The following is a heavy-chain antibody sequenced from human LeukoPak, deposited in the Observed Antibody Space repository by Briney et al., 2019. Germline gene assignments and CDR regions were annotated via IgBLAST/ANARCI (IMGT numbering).Heavy chain of an antibody. CDR3: ARGRSDRDGYNSGDFDY. Sequence: GGSLRLSCAASGFTFSDHYMDWVRQAPGKGLEWVGRTRNRANSYTTEYAASVKGRFTISRDDSKNSLYLQMNSLKTEDTAVYYCARGRSDRDGYNSGDFDYWGQGTLVTVSS. V-gene: IGHV3-72*01. CDR2: TRNRANSYTT. CDR1: GFTFSDHY. J-gene: IGHJ4*02. D-gene: IGHD5-24*01.